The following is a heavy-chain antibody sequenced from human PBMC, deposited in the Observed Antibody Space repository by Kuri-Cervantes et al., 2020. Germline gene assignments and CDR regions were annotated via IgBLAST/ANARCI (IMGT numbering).Heavy chain of an antibody. J-gene: IGHJ6*02. CDR2: ISWNSGSI. D-gene: IGHD4-17*01. CDR3: AKRNDYGDYGDHYYYYYGMDV. CDR1: GFTFDDYA. V-gene: IGHV3-9*01. Sequence: LSLTCAASGFTFDDYAMHWVRQAPGKGLEWVSGISWNSGSIGYADSVKGRFTISRDNSKNTLYLQMNSLRAEDTAVYYCAKRNDYGDYGDHYYYYYGMDVWGQGTTVTVSS.